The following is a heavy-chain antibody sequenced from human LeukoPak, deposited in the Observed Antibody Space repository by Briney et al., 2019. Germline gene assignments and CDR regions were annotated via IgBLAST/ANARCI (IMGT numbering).Heavy chain of an antibody. CDR1: GFTFSNHA. J-gene: IGHJ3*02. V-gene: IGHV3-64*02. Sequence: GGSLRLSCAASGFTFSNHAMHWGRQAPGKGLEYVAAISRNGDSIFYVDSVKGRFIISRDNSKNTLYLQMGSLRAEDMAVYYCVREAGSPSSHDDRRALDIWGQGTMVTVSS. D-gene: IGHD5-12*01. CDR2: ISRNGDSI. CDR3: VREAGSPSSHDDRRALDI.